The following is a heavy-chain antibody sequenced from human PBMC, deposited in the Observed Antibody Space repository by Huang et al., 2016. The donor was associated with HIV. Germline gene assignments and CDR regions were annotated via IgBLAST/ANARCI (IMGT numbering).Heavy chain of an antibody. Sequence: GESGGGLVKPGGSLRLPCASSAFSFSSYGMNWVRQAPGKGPEWVSSISSSGKFIYYADSVKGRFTISRYNAKNSLYLQMDSLRAEDTAFYFCAREWTSYYASSGYLVWGKGTLVAVSS. CDR3: AREWTSYYASSGYLV. CDR1: AFSFSSYG. J-gene: IGHJ4*02. CDR2: ISSSGKFI. D-gene: IGHD3-22*01. V-gene: IGHV3-21*04.